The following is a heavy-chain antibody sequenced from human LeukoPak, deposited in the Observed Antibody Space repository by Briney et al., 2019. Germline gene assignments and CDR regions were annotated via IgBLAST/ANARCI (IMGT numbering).Heavy chain of an antibody. J-gene: IGHJ3*02. D-gene: IGHD3-16*01. CDR2: INPSGGSR. V-gene: IGHV1-46*01. CDR3: ARDLISTHSYDGLAFNI. CDR1: GYTFTNYY. Sequence: EASVKVSCKTSGYTFTNYYIHWVRQAPGQGLEWIGIINPSGGSRTYSQSFQGRVTMTRDMSTSTVYMELSSLRSEDTAVYYCARDLISTHSYDGLAFNIWGQGTMVTVSS.